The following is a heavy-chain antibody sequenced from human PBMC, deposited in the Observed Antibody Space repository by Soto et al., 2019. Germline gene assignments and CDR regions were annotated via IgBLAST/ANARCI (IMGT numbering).Heavy chain of an antibody. Sequence: QVQLVQSGAEVKKPGSSVKVSCKASGGTFSSYAISWVRQAPGQGLEWMGGIIPIFGTANYAQKFQGRVTITADEAPRPAYRELSSLRSEDTAGYYCARPHVTAISGVDKWFDPWGQGTLVTVSS. J-gene: IGHJ5*02. D-gene: IGHD3-3*01. V-gene: IGHV1-69*12. CDR1: GGTFSSYA. CDR3: ARPHVTAISGVDKWFDP. CDR2: IIPIFGTA.